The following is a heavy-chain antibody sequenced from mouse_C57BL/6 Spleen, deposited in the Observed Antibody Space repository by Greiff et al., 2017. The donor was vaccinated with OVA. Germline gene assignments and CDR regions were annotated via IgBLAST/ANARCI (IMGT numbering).Heavy chain of an antibody. J-gene: IGHJ1*03. CDR1: GFNIKDDY. Sequence: VQLQQSGAELVRPGASVKLSCTASGFNIKDDYMHWVKQRPEQGLEWIGWIDPENGDTEYASKFQGKATITADTSSNTAYLQLSSLTSEDTAVYYCTTLVYYGNWYFDVWGTGTTVTVSS. V-gene: IGHV14-4*01. D-gene: IGHD2-1*01. CDR2: IDPENGDT. CDR3: TTLVYYGNWYFDV.